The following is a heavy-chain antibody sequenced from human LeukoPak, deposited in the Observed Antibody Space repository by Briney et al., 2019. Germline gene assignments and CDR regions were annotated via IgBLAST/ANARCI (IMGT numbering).Heavy chain of an antibody. CDR1: GYTFTSYY. CDR2: INPSGGST. D-gene: IGHD6-6*01. CDR3: ARKSSSGFWDY. V-gene: IGHV1-46*01. J-gene: IGHJ4*02. Sequence: ASVRVSCKASGYTFTSYYMHWVRQAPGQGLEWMGIINPSGGSTSYAQKFQGRVTMTRDTSTSTVYMELSSLRSEDTAVYYCARKSSSGFWDYWGQGTLVTVSS.